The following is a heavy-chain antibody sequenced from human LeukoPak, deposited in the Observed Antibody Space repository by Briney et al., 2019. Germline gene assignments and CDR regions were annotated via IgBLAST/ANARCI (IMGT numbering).Heavy chain of an antibody. V-gene: IGHV4-39*07. D-gene: IGHD1-1*01. CDR2: IYYSEST. CDR3: ARDQEITTVNYFDY. J-gene: IGHJ4*02. CDR1: GGSISSSSYY. Sequence: SETLSLTCTVSGGSISSSSYYWGWIRQPPGKGLEWIGSIYYSESTYYNPSLKSRVTISVDTSKNQFSLKLSSVTAADTAVYYCARDQEITTVNYFDYWGQGTLVTVSS.